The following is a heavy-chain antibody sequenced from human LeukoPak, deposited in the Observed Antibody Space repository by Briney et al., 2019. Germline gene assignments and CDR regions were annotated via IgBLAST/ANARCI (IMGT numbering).Heavy chain of an antibody. J-gene: IGHJ4*02. CDR3: AKEMGATNYFEY. CDR2: ISHDGSNK. D-gene: IGHD1-26*01. CDR1: GFSFSSSG. Sequence: PGGSLRLSCAASGFSFSSSGMHWVRQAPGKGLEWVSVISHDGSNKYYADSVKGRFTISRDDSKNTLYLQMNSLRAGDTAVHYCAKEMGATNYFEYWGQGTLVTVSS. V-gene: IGHV3-30*18.